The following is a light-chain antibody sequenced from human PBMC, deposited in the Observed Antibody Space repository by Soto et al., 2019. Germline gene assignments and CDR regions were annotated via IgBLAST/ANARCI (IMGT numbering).Light chain of an antibody. V-gene: IGLV1-51*01. Sequence: QSVLTQPPSVSAAPGQEVPLSCSGSSSNIGRNYVCWYQQLPGTAPKLLIYDNYKRPSDIPDRFSGSQSGTSATLAITGLQTGDEANYYCATWDSSLSVGVFGGGTQLTVL. CDR2: DNY. J-gene: IGLJ2*01. CDR3: ATWDSSLSVGV. CDR1: SSNIGRNY.